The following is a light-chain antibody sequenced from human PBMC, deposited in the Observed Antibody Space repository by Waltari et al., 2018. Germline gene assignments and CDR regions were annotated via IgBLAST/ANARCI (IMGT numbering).Light chain of an antibody. V-gene: IGLV2-14*03. CDR2: DVS. CDR1: CSYIGLSHS. J-gene: IGLJ3*02. CDR3: SSESSDKVVL. Sequence: QSALTTPASVSGCPGQTATLACTATCSYIGLSHSVSWYQDHPGQGPKVIIYDVSDRPSGLSARFSGSKSGNTASLTISVLQAEDEADYYCSSESSDKVVLFGGGTKVTVL.